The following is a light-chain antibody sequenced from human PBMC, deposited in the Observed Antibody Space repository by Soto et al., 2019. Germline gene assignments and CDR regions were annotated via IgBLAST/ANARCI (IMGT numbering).Light chain of an antibody. V-gene: IGLV4-60*02. J-gene: IGLJ3*02. Sequence: QLVLTQSSSASASLGSSVKLTCTLSSGHSSYIIAWHQQQPGKPPRYLTKLEGSGSYNKGSGVPDRFSGSSSGADRYLTISNLQFEDEADYYCETWDSNSHWVFGGGTKVTVL. CDR1: SGHSSYI. CDR2: LEGSGSY. CDR3: ETWDSNSHWV.